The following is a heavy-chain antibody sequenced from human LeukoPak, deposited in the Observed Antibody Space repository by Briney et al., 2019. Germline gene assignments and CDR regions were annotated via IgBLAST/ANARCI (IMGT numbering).Heavy chain of an antibody. Sequence: ASVKVSCKASGYTFTGYYIHWVRQAPGQGLEWMGWINAKSGVTKYAQKFQGRVTMARDTSISTAYMELSRLRSDDTAVYYCARDPDTAMVDLDYWGQGTLVTVSP. V-gene: IGHV1-2*02. J-gene: IGHJ4*02. D-gene: IGHD5-18*01. CDR3: ARDPDTAMVDLDY. CDR2: INAKSGVT. CDR1: GYTFTGYY.